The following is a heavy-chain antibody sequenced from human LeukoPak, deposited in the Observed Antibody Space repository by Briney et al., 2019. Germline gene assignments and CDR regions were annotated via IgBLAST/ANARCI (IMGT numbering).Heavy chain of an antibody. Sequence: GGSLRLSCAASGFTFSRYSMNWVRQAPGKGLEWVSYISSSSSTIYYADSVKGRFTISRDNPKNSLYLQMNSLRAEDTAVYYCARHPDYCSSTSCYLFDYWGQGTLVTVSS. CDR1: GFTFSRYS. CDR2: ISSSSSTI. D-gene: IGHD2-2*01. J-gene: IGHJ4*02. V-gene: IGHV3-48*01. CDR3: ARHPDYCSSTSCYLFDY.